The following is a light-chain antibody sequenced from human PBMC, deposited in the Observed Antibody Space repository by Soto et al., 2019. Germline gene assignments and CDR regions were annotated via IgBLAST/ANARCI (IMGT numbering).Light chain of an antibody. V-gene: IGKV3-20*01. CDR1: QSVSSSY. CDR3: KQYGSSPRA. Sequence: EIVLTQYPGTLSLSPGERATLSCRASQSVSSSYLAWYQQKPVQAPRLLIYDASSRATGLPDRFSGSGSGTDFTLTIIRLEAENFALYYCKQYGSSPRAFGQGTKVAI. J-gene: IGKJ1*01. CDR2: DAS.